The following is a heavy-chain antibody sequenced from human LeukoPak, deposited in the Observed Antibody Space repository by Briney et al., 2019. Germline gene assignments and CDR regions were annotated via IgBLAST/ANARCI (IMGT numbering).Heavy chain of an antibody. V-gene: IGHV4-31*03. J-gene: IGHJ4*02. CDR3: ARASSYSGYDAYYFEY. CDR2: MHYSGST. D-gene: IGHD5-12*01. Sequence: TLSLTCTVSGGSISSGGHYCGWIRQHPGKGREWIGYMHYSGSTYYNASLKSRVTISVDTSKNQFSLKLSSVTAADTAVYYCARASSYSGYDAYYFEYWGQGTLVTVSS. CDR1: GGSISSGGHY.